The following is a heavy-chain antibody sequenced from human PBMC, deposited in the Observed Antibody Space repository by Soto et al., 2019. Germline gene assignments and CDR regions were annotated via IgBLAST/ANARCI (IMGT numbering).Heavy chain of an antibody. Sequence: TGGSLRLSCAASGFTFSSYAMSWVRQAPGKGLEWVSAISGSGGSTYYADSVKRRFTISGDNSKNTLYRQMNSLRAEDTAVYYCARDHRIALVGTFHYHYYRMDVWGQGTTVIVSS. J-gene: IGHJ6*02. V-gene: IGHV3-23*01. CDR3: ARDHRIALVGTFHYHYYRMDV. CDR1: GFTFSSYA. D-gene: IGHD6-19*01. CDR2: ISGSGGST.